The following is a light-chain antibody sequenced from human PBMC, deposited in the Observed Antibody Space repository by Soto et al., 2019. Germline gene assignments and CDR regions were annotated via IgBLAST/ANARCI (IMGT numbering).Light chain of an antibody. CDR2: AAS. J-gene: IGKJ1*01. CDR3: QQSYSTPPVT. CDR1: QSISSY. Sequence: DIQMTQSPSSLSASVGDRVTITCRASQSISSYLNWYQQKPGKAPKLLIYAASSLQSGVPSRFSGSGSETDFTVTISSLQPEDFATYYCQQSYSTPPVTFGQGTKVDIK. V-gene: IGKV1-39*01.